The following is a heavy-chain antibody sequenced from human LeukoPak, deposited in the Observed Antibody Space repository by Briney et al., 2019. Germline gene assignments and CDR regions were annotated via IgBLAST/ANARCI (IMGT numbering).Heavy chain of an antibody. CDR3: ARDLQGYDLYYYYYYMDV. D-gene: IGHD5-12*01. CDR2: IYYSGST. CDR1: GGSISSSSYY. V-gene: IGHV4-39*07. J-gene: IGHJ6*03. Sequence: PSETLSLTCTVSGGSISSSSYYWGWIRQPPGKGLEWIGSIYYSGSTYYNPSLKSRVTISVDTSKNQFSLKLSSVTAADTAVYYCARDLQGYDLYYYYYYMDVWGKGTTVTVSS.